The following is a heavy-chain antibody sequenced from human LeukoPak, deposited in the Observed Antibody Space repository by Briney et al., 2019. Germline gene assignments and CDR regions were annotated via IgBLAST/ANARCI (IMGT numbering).Heavy chain of an antibody. CDR2: INPNSGGT. V-gene: IGHV1-2*04. CDR3: ARESIPNYDFWSGYYND. Sequence: ASVKVSCKASGYTFTSYAMHWVRQAPGQRLEWMGWINPNSGGTNYAQKFQGWVTMTRDTSISTAYMELSRLRSDDTAVYYCARESIPNYDFWSGYYNDWGQGTLVTVSS. J-gene: IGHJ4*02. D-gene: IGHD3-3*01. CDR1: GYTFTSYA.